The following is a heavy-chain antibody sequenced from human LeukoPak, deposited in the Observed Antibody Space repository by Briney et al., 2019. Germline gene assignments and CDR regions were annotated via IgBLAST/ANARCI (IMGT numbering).Heavy chain of an antibody. Sequence: ASVKVSCTASGYTFNSFTINWVRQAPGQGLEWMGWINTNTGNPTYAQGFTGRFVFSLDTSVNTAYLQISSLKAEDTAVYYCARVRRYGGITWEFDPWGQGTLVTVSS. V-gene: IGHV7-4-1*02. J-gene: IGHJ5*02. D-gene: IGHD3-16*01. CDR1: GYTFNSFT. CDR3: ARVRRYGGITWEFDP. CDR2: INTNTGNP.